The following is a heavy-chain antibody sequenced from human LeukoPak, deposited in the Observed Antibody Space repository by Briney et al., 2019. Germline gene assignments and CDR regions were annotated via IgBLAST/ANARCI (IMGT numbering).Heavy chain of an antibody. V-gene: IGHV1-69*04. Sequence: SVKVSCKASGGTFSSYAISWVRQAPGQGLEWMGRIIPILGIANYAQKFQGRVTITADESTSTAYMELSSLRSEDTAVYYCARGSLGYQLPPIDYWGQGTLVTVSS. D-gene: IGHD2-2*01. J-gene: IGHJ4*02. CDR3: ARGSLGYQLPPIDY. CDR2: IIPILGIA. CDR1: GGTFSSYA.